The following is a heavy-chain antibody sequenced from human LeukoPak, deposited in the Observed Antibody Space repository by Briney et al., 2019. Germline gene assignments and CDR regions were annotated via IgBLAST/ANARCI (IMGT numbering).Heavy chain of an antibody. Sequence: PGGSLRLSCAASGFTFNNFAMHWVRQAPGKGLEWVAVIWYDGNNKYYADSVKGRFTISRDNSKNTLYLQMNSLRAEDTAVYYCARDGGDTVTSPFDYWGQGTLVTVSS. CDR1: GFTFNNFA. J-gene: IGHJ4*02. CDR2: IWYDGNNK. CDR3: ARDGGDTVTSPFDY. V-gene: IGHV3-33*08. D-gene: IGHD4-17*01.